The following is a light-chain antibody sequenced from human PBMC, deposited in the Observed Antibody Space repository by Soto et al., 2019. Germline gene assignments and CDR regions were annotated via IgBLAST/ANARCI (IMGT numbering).Light chain of an antibody. CDR3: QQYSTYRT. V-gene: IGKV1-5*03. CDR1: QRIANW. J-gene: IGKJ1*01. Sequence: DIQMTQSPSTLSASVGDRVTITCRASQRIANWLAWYQQKPGKAPTLLIYKASTLQTGVPSRFSGSGAGTEFTLTISGLQPDDFATYYCQQYSTYRTFGQGTKVDI. CDR2: KAS.